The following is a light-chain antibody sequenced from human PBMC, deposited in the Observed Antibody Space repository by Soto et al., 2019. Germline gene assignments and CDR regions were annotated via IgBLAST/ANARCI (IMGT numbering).Light chain of an antibody. CDR1: QSVSSSY. Sequence: EVMMTQSPGTLSLSPGERATISCRASQSVSSSYLAWYQQKPGQAPRLLIYGASSRATGIPDRFSGSGSGTDFTLTISRLEPEDFAVYYCQQYGSTFGQGTRLEI. CDR3: QQYGST. J-gene: IGKJ5*01. V-gene: IGKV3-20*01. CDR2: GAS.